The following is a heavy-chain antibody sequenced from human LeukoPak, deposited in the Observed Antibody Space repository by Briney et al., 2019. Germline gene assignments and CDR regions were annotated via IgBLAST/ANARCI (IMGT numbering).Heavy chain of an antibody. Sequence: PGESLRLSCAASGFTFSSYGMHWVRQAPGKGLEWVAVIWYDGSNKYYADSVKGRFTISRDNSKNTLYLQMNSLRAEDTAVYYCAREGITGTDFTFDYWGQGTLVTVSS. CDR2: IWYDGSNK. CDR3: AREGITGTDFTFDY. V-gene: IGHV3-33*01. D-gene: IGHD1-20*01. CDR1: GFTFSSYG. J-gene: IGHJ4*02.